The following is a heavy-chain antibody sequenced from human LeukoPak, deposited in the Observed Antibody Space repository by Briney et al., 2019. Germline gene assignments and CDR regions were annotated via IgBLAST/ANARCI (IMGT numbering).Heavy chain of an antibody. D-gene: IGHD4-11*01. J-gene: IGHJ4*02. CDR1: GFTFSSYS. V-gene: IGHV3-21*04. CDR3: VRDRNSNFGY. CDR2: ISSSSSYI. Sequence: KAGGSLRLSCAASGFTFSSYSMNWVRQAPGKGLEWVSSISSSSSYIYYADSVKGRFTISRDNAKNSLYLQMNSLRAEDTAVYYCVRDRNSNFGYWGQGTLVTVSS.